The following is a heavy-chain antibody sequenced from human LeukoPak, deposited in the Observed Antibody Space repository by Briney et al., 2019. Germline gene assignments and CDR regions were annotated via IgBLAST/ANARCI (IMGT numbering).Heavy chain of an antibody. Sequence: QPGRSPRLSCAASGFTFSSYGMHWVRQAPGRGLEWVAVIWNDGSHKYYADSVKGRFTISRDNSKNTLYLQMNSLRAEDTAVYYCARLSGYEKGYVFDIWGQGTMVTVSS. CDR1: GFTFSSYG. CDR3: ARLSGYEKGYVFDI. CDR2: IWNDGSHK. J-gene: IGHJ3*02. D-gene: IGHD5-12*01. V-gene: IGHV3-33*01.